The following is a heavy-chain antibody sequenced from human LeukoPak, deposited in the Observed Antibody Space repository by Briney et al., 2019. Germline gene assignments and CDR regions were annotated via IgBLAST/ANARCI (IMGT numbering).Heavy chain of an antibody. D-gene: IGHD6-13*01. CDR3: ARHKGLNHLVPMDY. J-gene: IGHJ4*02. CDR2: IYYSGST. CDR1: GGSISSSSYY. V-gene: IGHV4-39*01. Sequence: SETLSLTCTVSGGSISSSSYYWGWIRQPPGKGLEWIGSIYYSGSTYYNPSLKSRVTISVDTSKNQFSLKLTSVTAADTAVYYCARHKGLNHLVPMDYWGQGTLVTVS.